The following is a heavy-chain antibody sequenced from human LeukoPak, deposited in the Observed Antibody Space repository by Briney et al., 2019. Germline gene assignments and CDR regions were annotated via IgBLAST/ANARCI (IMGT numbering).Heavy chain of an antibody. V-gene: IGHV3-43D*03. J-gene: IGHJ4*02. CDR1: GFTFDDYA. CDR2: ISWNGGST. Sequence: AGRSLRLSCAASGFTFDDYAMHWVRHAPGKGLEWVSLISWNGGSTYYADSVKGRFTISRDNRKNSLYVKMNSLRGGDTALYYCAKGFSSRRDGYSGYDYLSGFDYWGQGTLVTVSS. CDR3: AKGFSSRRDGYSGYDYLSGFDY. D-gene: IGHD5-12*01.